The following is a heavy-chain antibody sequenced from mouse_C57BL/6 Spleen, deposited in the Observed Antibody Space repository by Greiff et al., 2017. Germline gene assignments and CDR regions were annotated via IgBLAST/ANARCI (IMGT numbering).Heavy chain of an antibody. CDR1: GFNIKDYY. CDR2: IDPEDGDT. J-gene: IGHJ4*01. V-gene: IGHV14-1*01. CDR3: TTSEQLSLALDY. Sequence: VQLQQSGAELVRPGASVKLSCTASGFNIKDYYMHWVKQRPEQGLEWIGRIDPEDGDTEYAPKFQGKATMTADTSSNTAYLQLNSLTSEDTAFYYYTTSEQLSLALDYWGQGTSVTVSS. D-gene: IGHD3-2*02.